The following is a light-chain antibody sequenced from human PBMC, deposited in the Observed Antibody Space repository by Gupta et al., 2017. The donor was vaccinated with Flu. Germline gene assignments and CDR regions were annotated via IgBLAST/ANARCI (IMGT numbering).Light chain of an antibody. CDR1: QTVDGH. CDR2: AAS. V-gene: IGKV3D-15*01. Sequence: EIVMTQSPATVSVSLGETGTLSCRASQTVDGHVALYQQKPGQAPRLLIYAASTVATDIPAIFSCSWAGTEFTLTISSLQSEDFAVYYCQHYNDWPWTFGQGTKVEVK. J-gene: IGKJ1*01. CDR3: QHYNDWPWT.